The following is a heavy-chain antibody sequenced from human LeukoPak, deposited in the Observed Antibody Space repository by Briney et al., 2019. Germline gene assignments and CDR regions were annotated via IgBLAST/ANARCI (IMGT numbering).Heavy chain of an antibody. J-gene: IGHJ3*02. CDR2: MNSDGST. CDR1: GFTLSSHW. Sequence: PGGSLRLSCEASGFTLSSHWMDWVRQAPGKGLVWVSRMNSDGSTSFADSVKGRFTISSDNAKNTLYLQMNSLRAEDTAVYYCARVTTVRAFEIWGQGTVVTVSS. V-gene: IGHV3-74*01. D-gene: IGHD4-17*01. CDR3: ARVTTVRAFEI.